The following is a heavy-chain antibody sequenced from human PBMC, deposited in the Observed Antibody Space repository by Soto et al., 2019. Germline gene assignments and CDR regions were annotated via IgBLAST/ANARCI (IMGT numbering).Heavy chain of an antibody. D-gene: IGHD3-3*01. J-gene: IGHJ6*03. Sequence: ASVKVSFKASGYTFTSYDINWVRQATGQGLEWMGWMNPNSGNTGYAQKFQGRVTMTRNTSISTAYMELSSLRSEDTAVYYCARVNARRITIFGVVSSRYMDVWGKGTTVTVSS. CDR2: MNPNSGNT. CDR3: ARVNARRITIFGVVSSRYMDV. V-gene: IGHV1-8*01. CDR1: GYTFTSYD.